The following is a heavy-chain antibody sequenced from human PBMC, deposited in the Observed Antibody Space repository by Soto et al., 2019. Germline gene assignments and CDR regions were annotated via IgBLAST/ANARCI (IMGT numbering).Heavy chain of an antibody. CDR1: GGTFSSYA. CDR3: ARVRYYDSSGYYYQAFDI. J-gene: IGHJ3*02. Sequence: ASVKVSCKASGGTFSSYAISWVRQAPGQGLEWMGGIIPILGIANYAQKFQGRVTITADKATSTAYMELSSLRSEDTAVYDCARVRYYDSSGYYYQAFDIWGQGTMVTVSS. D-gene: IGHD3-22*01. V-gene: IGHV1-69*10. CDR2: IIPILGIA.